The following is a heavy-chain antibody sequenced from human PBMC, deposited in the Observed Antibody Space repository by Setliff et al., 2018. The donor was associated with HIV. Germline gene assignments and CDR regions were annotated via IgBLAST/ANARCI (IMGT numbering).Heavy chain of an antibody. D-gene: IGHD6-19*01. J-gene: IGHJ4*02. Sequence: SVKVSCKASGGTFNTFGMNWVRQAPGQGLAWMGGIIPIARIPNYAQKVQDRVTITADESTSTVYMEISSLRVEDTAVYYCARMVAGFWGQGTLVTVSS. CDR3: ARMVAGF. CDR1: GGTFNTFG. V-gene: IGHV1-69*10. CDR2: IIPIARIP.